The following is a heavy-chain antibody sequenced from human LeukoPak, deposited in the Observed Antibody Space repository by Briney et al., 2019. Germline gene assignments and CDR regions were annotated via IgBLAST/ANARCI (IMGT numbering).Heavy chain of an antibody. D-gene: IGHD3-10*01. J-gene: IGHJ5*02. CDR2: IYPDDSTT. V-gene: IGHV5-51*01. CDR3: ARGDGSGSYPGWFDP. CDR1: GYSFSNYW. Sequence: GESLKISCKVSGYSFSNYWIGWVRQMPGKGLEWMGIIYPDDSTTNYSPSFQGQVTISVDKSISTAYLQWSSLKASDTAMYYCARGDGSGSYPGWFDPWGQGTQVTVFS.